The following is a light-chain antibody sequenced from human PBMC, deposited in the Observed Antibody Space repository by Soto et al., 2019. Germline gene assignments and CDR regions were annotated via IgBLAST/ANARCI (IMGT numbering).Light chain of an antibody. CDR2: DAS. Sequence: EIVLTQSPATLSLSPGERATLSCRASQSVSSYLAWYQQKPGQAPRLLIYDASTSATGIPVRFSGSGSGTEFTLTISSLDPEDFAVYYCQQRSNWPPTFGQGPKVEIK. CDR3: QQRSNWPPT. CDR1: QSVSSY. J-gene: IGKJ1*01. V-gene: IGKV3-11*01.